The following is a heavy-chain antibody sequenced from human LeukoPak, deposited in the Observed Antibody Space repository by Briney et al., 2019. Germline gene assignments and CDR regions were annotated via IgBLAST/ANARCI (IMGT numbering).Heavy chain of an antibody. Sequence: GGSLRLSCAASAFTFTSYGMSWVRQAPGNGLEWVSLIYSGGTTDYADSVRGRFTISRDNSKNTVYLQMDNLRAEDMALYLCARRAGDYSHPYDYWGQGTLVTVSP. CDR2: IYSGGTT. CDR3: ARRAGDYSHPYDY. D-gene: IGHD3-22*01. J-gene: IGHJ4*02. CDR1: AFTFTSYG. V-gene: IGHV3-53*01.